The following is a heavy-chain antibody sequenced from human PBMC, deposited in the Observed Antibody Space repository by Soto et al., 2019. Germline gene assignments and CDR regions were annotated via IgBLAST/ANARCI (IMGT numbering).Heavy chain of an antibody. CDR1: GFTFSSYA. J-gene: IGHJ5*02. CDR2: ISGSGGRT. Sequence: TGGSLRLSCAASGFTFSSYAMSWVRQAPGKGLEWVSAISGSGGRTCYADSVKGRFTISRDNSKNTLYLQMNSLRAEDTAVYYCAKVMVKNWFDPWGQGTLVTVSS. V-gene: IGHV3-23*01. CDR3: AKVMVKNWFDP. D-gene: IGHD5-18*01.